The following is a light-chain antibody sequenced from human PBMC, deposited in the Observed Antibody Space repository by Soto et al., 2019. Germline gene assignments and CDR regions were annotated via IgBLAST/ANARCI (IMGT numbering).Light chain of an antibody. CDR2: GAS. V-gene: IGKV3-15*01. CDR1: QSVSNK. Sequence: EIVMTQSPATLSVSPGERATLSCRASQSVSNKLAWYQHKPGQAPRLLIYGASTRATGIPVRFSGSASGTEFTLTISSLQSEDFTVYYCQQYNKWPLTFGQGTKVDIK. J-gene: IGKJ1*01. CDR3: QQYNKWPLT.